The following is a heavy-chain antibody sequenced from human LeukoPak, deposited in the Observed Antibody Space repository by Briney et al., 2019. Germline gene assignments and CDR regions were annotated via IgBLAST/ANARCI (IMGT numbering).Heavy chain of an antibody. CDR1: GYRFSSCW. Sequence: GESLKISCKASGYRFSSCWIGWVRQMPGKGLEWMGIIYPGDSDTRYSPSFQGQVTISADKSISTAYLQWSSLKASDTAMYYCGGGYEGQYFQHWGQGTLVTVSS. D-gene: IGHD5-12*01. J-gene: IGHJ1*01. V-gene: IGHV5-51*01. CDR2: IYPGDSDT. CDR3: GGGYEGQYFQH.